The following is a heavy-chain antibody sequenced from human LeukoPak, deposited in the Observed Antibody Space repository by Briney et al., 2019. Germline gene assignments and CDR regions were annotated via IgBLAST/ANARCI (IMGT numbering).Heavy chain of an antibody. V-gene: IGHV3-49*04. CDR1: GFTFGDYG. J-gene: IGHJ6*03. CDR3: TRAQPRIAAAGTKSPTPYYYYYMDV. CDR2: IQSRNYGGTT. Sequence: PGGSLRLSCTASGFTFGDYGMSWVRQAPGKGLEWVGFIQSRNYGGTTQHAASVKGRFTISRDDSKSIAYLQMNSLKTEDTAVYYCTRAQPRIAAAGTKSPTPYYYYYMDVWGKGTTVTISS. D-gene: IGHD6-13*01.